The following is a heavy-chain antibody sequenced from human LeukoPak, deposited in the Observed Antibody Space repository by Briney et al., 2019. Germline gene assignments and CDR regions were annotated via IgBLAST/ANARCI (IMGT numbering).Heavy chain of an antibody. CDR3: ARGFGSGPIWVY. Sequence: PGGSLRLSCAASEFTFSSYWMSWVRQAPGKGLEWVADIKQDGSEKYYVDSVKGRFSISRDNAKNSLYLQMNSLRAEDTAVYYCARGFGSGPIWVYWGQGTPVTVSS. CDR2: IKQDGSEK. J-gene: IGHJ4*02. V-gene: IGHV3-7*01. CDR1: EFTFSSYW. D-gene: IGHD2-2*02.